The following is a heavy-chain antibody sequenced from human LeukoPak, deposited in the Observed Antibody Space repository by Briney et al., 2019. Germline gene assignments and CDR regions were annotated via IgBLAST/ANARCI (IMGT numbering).Heavy chain of an antibody. D-gene: IGHD2/OR15-2a*01. V-gene: IGHV3-23*01. Sequence: GGSLRLSCAASGFSFASYAMTWVRQAPGRGLEWVSTVSGSGFNTYYTDSVKGRFTVSRDNSKNMLYPQMNSPRAEDTAVYYCAREEYHFGPWGQGTLVTVSS. CDR3: AREEYHFGP. J-gene: IGHJ5*02. CDR2: VSGSGFNT. CDR1: GFSFASYA.